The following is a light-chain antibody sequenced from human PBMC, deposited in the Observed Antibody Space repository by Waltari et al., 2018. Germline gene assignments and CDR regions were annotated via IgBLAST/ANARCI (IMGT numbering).Light chain of an antibody. CDR2: RND. CDR1: YSNVGNNV. Sequence: QSVLTQPPSASGTPGQSVTIPCSGTYSNVGNNVVNWYQQLPGTVPKLLIYRNDQRPSGVPDRFSGSKSGTSASLAISGLRSEDEADYFCASWDDSPNGRWVFGGGTKVTVL. J-gene: IGLJ3*02. V-gene: IGLV1-44*01. CDR3: ASWDDSPNGRWV.